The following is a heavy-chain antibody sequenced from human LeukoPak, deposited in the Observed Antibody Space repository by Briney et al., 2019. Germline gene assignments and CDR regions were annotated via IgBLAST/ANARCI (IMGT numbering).Heavy chain of an antibody. CDR1: GFTFSTYG. CDR3: TNERYYYGSGSSPFDY. Sequence: GGSLRLSCAGSGFTFSTYGMHWVRQAPGKGLEWVAVVSYDGSSIYYADSVKGRFTISRDNSKNTLYLQMNSLRGEDTAVYYCTNERYYYGSGSSPFDYWGQGTLVTVSS. J-gene: IGHJ4*02. D-gene: IGHD3-10*01. CDR2: VSYDGSSI. V-gene: IGHV3-30*18.